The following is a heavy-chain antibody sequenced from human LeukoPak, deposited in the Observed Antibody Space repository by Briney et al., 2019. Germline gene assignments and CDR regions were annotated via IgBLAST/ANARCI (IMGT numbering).Heavy chain of an antibody. V-gene: IGHV1-8*03. CDR1: GYTFTSYD. D-gene: IGHD3-3*01. Sequence: ASVKVSCKASGYTFTSYDINWVRQATGQGLEWMGWMNPNSGNTGYAQKFQGRVTITRNTSISTAYMELSSLRSEDTAVYYCARGTAADEYYDFWSGTQIMYYFDYWGQGTLVTVSS. J-gene: IGHJ4*02. CDR3: ARGTAADEYYDFWSGTQIMYYFDY. CDR2: MNPNSGNT.